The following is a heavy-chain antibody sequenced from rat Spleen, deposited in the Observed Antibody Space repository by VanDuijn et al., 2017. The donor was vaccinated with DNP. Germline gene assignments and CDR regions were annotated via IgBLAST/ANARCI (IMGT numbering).Heavy chain of an antibody. V-gene: IGHV5-17*01. Sequence: EVQLVESGGGLAQPGRSLKLSCTAPGFTFNGYAMAWVRQAPKKVLEWVASVTYDGSRTFYRDSVKGRFTISRDNAKSTLFLQMDSLRSEDTATYYCARIEEGFAYWGQGTLVTVSS. CDR2: VTYDGSRT. J-gene: IGHJ3*01. D-gene: IGHD4-2*01. CDR3: ARIEEGFAY. CDR1: GFTFNGYA.